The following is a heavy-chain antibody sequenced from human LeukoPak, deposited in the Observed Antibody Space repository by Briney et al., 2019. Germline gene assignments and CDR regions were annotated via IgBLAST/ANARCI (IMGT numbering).Heavy chain of an antibody. CDR3: ARSPAADLYNWFDP. V-gene: IGHV4-30-2*01. D-gene: IGHD6-13*01. CDR1: GGSISSGGYY. Sequence: SETLSLTCTVSGGSISSGGYYWSWIRQPPGKGLEWIGYINHSGNTYYNPSRKSRVTISVDRSKNQFSLKVNSVTAADTAVYYCARSPAADLYNWFDPWGQGTLVTVSS. J-gene: IGHJ5*02. CDR2: INHSGNT.